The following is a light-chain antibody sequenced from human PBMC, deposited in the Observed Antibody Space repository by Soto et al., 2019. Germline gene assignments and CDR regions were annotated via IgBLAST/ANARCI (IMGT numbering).Light chain of an antibody. V-gene: IGKV3-20*01. Sequence: EIVMTQSPATLSVSPGERATLSCGASESVTSNYLAWYQQKPGQAPRLLIFGASTRATGIPDRFSGSGSGTDFTLTISRLEPEDFAVYYCQQYDSSPLTFGGGTKVDIK. CDR1: ESVTSNY. CDR2: GAS. J-gene: IGKJ4*01. CDR3: QQYDSSPLT.